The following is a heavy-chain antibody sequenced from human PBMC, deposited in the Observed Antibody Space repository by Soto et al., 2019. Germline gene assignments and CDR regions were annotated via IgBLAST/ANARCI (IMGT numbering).Heavy chain of an antibody. V-gene: IGHV1-18*04. Sequence: ASVKVSCKASGYTFTSYGISWVRQALGQGLEWMGWISAYNGNTNYAQKLQGRVTMTTDTSTSTAYMELRSLRSDDTAVYYCARDSCSSTSCYLDYWGQGTLVTVSS. CDR2: ISAYNGNT. CDR3: ARDSCSSTSCYLDY. CDR1: GYTFTSYG. J-gene: IGHJ4*02. D-gene: IGHD2-2*01.